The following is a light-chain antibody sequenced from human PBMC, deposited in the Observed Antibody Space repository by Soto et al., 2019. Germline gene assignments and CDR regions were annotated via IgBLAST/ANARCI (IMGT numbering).Light chain of an antibody. CDR1: QSVRGW. V-gene: IGKV1-5*01. CDR3: QQYNSYSGLT. Sequence: DIQLTQSPATLSASVGDRVTITCRASQSVRGWLAWYQQKPGKAPNLLIYDASHLESGVPSTFSGSGSGTEFTLTISSLQPDDFATYYCQQYNSYSGLTFGGGTKVEIK. CDR2: DAS. J-gene: IGKJ4*01.